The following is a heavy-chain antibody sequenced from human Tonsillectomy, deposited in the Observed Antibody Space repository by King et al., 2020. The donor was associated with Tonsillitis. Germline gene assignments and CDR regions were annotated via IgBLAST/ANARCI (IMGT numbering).Heavy chain of an antibody. D-gene: IGHD3-9*01. Sequence: QLVQSGAEVKKPGASVKVSCKASGYTFTSYGISWVRQAPGQGLEWMGWISAYNGNTNYAQKLQGRVTMTTDTSTSTAYMELRSLRSDDTAVYYCARVSYVDGLLWGDYYYYGMDVWGQGTTVTVSS. CDR2: ISAYNGNT. CDR1: GYTFTSYG. V-gene: IGHV1-18*04. CDR3: ARVSYVDGLLWGDYYYYGMDV. J-gene: IGHJ6*02.